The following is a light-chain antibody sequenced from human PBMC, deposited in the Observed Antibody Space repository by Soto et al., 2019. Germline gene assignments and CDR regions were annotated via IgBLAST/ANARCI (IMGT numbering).Light chain of an antibody. CDR2: EGS. V-gene: IGLV2-23*03. CDR3: CSYAGGSNV. J-gene: IGLJ1*01. Sequence: QSVLTQPASVSESPGQPITISCTGTSSDVGSYKFVSWYQQHPGTAPKLMIYEGSKRPSGVSDRFSGSKSGNTASLTISGLQADDEADYFCCSYAGGSNVFGTGTKVTVL. CDR1: SSDVGSYKF.